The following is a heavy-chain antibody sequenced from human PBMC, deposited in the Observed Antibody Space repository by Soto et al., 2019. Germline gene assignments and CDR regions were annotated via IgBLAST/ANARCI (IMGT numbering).Heavy chain of an antibody. V-gene: IGHV3-9*01. J-gene: IGHJ4*01. CDR1: GFTFDDYA. D-gene: IGHD3-3*01. CDR3: AKGSHYDLQYYFDY. Sequence: DVQLVESGGGLVQPGRSLRLSCAASGFTFDDYAMHWVRQAPGKGPEWVSGISWNSGSIGYADSVKGRFTISRDNAKNSLYLQMNSLRAEDTAVYYCAKGSHYDLQYYFDYWGHGTLVTVSS. CDR2: ISWNSGSI.